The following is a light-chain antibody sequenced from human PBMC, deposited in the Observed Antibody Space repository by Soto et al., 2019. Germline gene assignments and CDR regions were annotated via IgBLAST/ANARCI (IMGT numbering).Light chain of an antibody. Sequence: QPVLTQPPSVSGAPGQRVTISCTGSSSNIGAGYDVHWYQQLPGTAPKLLIYGNSNRPSGVPDRFSGSKSGTSASLPITGLQAEDEADYYRQSYGSSLSVVFGGGTKLTVL. CDR3: QSYGSSLSVV. J-gene: IGLJ2*01. CDR1: SSNIGAGYD. CDR2: GNS. V-gene: IGLV1-40*01.